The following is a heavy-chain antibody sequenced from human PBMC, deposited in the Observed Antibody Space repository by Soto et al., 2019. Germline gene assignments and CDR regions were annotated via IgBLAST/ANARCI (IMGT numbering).Heavy chain of an antibody. CDR3: TAIPVAANFDF. J-gene: IGHJ4*02. V-gene: IGHV3-73*01. Sequence: GGSLRLCCAASGFTFSNYEMHWVRQAPGKGLEWVGRIRTKANSYATAYAASVTGRFTISRDDSKNTAYLQMNSLKTEDTAVYYCTAIPVAANFDFWGQGTLVTVSS. D-gene: IGHD6-19*01. CDR2: IRTKANSYAT. CDR1: GFTFSNYE.